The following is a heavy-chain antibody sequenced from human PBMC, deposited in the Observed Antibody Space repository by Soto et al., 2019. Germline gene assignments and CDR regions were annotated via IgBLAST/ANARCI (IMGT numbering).Heavy chain of an antibody. CDR1: GGSINSNNYY. V-gene: IGHV4-39*07. CDR2: IYYGGST. Sequence: SETLSLTCTVSGGSINSNNYYWAWIRQPPGKGLAWIASIYYGGSTYYNTSLKSRVTISIDTSKNQFSLRLSSVTAADTAAYYCARIRGSYGSAFDIWGQGTMVTVSS. CDR3: ARIRGSYGSAFDI. D-gene: IGHD1-26*01. J-gene: IGHJ3*02.